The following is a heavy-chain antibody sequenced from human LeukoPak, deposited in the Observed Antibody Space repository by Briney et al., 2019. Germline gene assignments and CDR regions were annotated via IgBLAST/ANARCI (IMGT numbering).Heavy chain of an antibody. CDR3: ARGPYSGYDSLFDY. J-gene: IGHJ4*02. CDR1: GGSISSYY. D-gene: IGHD5-12*01. V-gene: IGHV4-59*01. CDR2: IYYSGST. Sequence: PSETLSLTCTVSGGSISSYYWSWIRQPPGEGLEWIGYIYYSGSTNYNPSLKSRVTISVDTSKNQFSLKLSSVTAADTAVYYCARGPYSGYDSLFDYWGQGTLVTVSS.